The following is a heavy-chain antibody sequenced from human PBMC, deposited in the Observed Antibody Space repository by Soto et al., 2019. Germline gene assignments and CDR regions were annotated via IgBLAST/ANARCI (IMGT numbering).Heavy chain of an antibody. V-gene: IGHV3-74*03. CDR3: VRDAWGVHH. CDR2: INNDGSST. D-gene: IGHD7-27*01. Sequence: EVQLVESGGGLVQPGGSLRLSCAASGFTFSGYWMHWVRQAPGKGLVCVSRINNDGSSTLYADSVRGRFTISRDNAEKTLYLQMNSLGAEDTAVYYCVRDAWGVHHWGQGTLVTVSS. J-gene: IGHJ1*01. CDR1: GFTFSGYW.